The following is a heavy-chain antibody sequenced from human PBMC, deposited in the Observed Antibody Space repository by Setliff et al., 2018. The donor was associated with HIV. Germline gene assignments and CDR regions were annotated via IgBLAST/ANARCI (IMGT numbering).Heavy chain of an antibody. CDR3: ARPGSSSYYYAMDV. Sequence: PSETLSLTCTVSGYSISSGYYWGWIRQTPGKGLEWIGSIYLSGSTYYNPSLKSRVTISLDTSKNQFSLKLSSVTVADTAVYYCARPGSSSYYYAMDVWGQGTTVTVSS. V-gene: IGHV4-38-2*02. CDR2: IYLSGST. J-gene: IGHJ6*02. D-gene: IGHD3-10*01. CDR1: GYSISSGYY.